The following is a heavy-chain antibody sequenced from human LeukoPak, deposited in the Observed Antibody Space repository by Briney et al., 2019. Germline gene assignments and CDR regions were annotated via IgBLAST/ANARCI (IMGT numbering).Heavy chain of an antibody. CDR2: ISSSSSTI. D-gene: IGHD3-10*01. CDR1: GFTFSSYS. CDR3: AKGRGGNYLDV. J-gene: IGHJ6*03. V-gene: IGHV3-48*04. Sequence: PGGSLRLSCAASGFTFSSYSMNWVRQAPGKGLEWVSYISSSSSTIYYADSVKGRFTISRDNAKNSLYLQMNSLRAEDTAIYYCAKGRGGNYLDVWGKGATVIVSS.